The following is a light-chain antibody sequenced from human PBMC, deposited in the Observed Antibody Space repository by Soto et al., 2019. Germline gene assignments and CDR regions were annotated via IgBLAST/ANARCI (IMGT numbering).Light chain of an antibody. Sequence: EIVLTQSPGTLSLSPGERATLSCRASQSVSSSYLAWYQQKPGQAPRLLIYGASSRATGIPDRFSGSGSGTDFTLTISSLEPEDFAVYCCQQYGSSSPTFGQATKVDIK. CDR1: QSVSSSY. CDR3: QQYGSSSPT. V-gene: IGKV3-20*01. CDR2: GAS. J-gene: IGKJ1*01.